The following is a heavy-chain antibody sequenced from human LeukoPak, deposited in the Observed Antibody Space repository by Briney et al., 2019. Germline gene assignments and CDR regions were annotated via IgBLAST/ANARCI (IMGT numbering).Heavy chain of an antibody. V-gene: IGHV4-59*01. CDR2: IYYSGST. D-gene: IGHD3-22*01. CDR1: GGSISSYY. CDR3: ARHYYYDSSGYYSPYFDY. Sequence: SETLSLTCTVSGGSISSYYWSWIRQPPGKGLEWIGYIYYSGSTNYNPSLKSRVTISVDTSKNQFSLKLSSVTAADTAVYYCARHYYYDSSGYYSPYFDYWGQGTLVTVSS. J-gene: IGHJ4*02.